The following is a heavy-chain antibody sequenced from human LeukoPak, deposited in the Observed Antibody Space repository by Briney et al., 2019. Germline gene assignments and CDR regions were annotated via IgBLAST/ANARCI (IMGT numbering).Heavy chain of an antibody. J-gene: IGHJ4*02. CDR1: GGSISSSCAY. Sequence: PSETLSLTCTVSGGSISSSCAYWCWIRQPPGKGLEWIGSIYYSKNTYYNPSLKSRVTISADTSKNQFSLTLGSVSATGADVYYCVSPRGFSYGYFDYWGQGTLVTVSS. CDR3: VSPRGFSYGYFDY. D-gene: IGHD5-18*01. CDR2: IYYSKNT. V-gene: IGHV4-39*01.